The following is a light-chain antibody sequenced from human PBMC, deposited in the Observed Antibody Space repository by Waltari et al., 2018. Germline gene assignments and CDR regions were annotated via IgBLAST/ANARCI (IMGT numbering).Light chain of an antibody. Sequence: DIVLTQSPDTLSLSPGERATLSCRASQSVTDTYLAWYQQKPGQAPRLLISGASSRATGIPDRFSGSGSGTDFTLTISRLEPGDFAVYYCQNWGGSRWTFGQGTKVEIK. J-gene: IGKJ1*01. CDR3: QNWGGSRWT. CDR1: QSVTDTY. CDR2: GAS. V-gene: IGKV3-20*01.